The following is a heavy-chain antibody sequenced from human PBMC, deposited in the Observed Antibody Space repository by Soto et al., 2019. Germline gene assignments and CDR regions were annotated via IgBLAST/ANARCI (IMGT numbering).Heavy chain of an antibody. CDR1: GGTFSSYT. CDR3: ARYSGYDSPYFYYYYMDV. CDR2: IIPILGIA. J-gene: IGHJ6*03. V-gene: IGHV1-69*02. D-gene: IGHD5-12*01. Sequence: QVQLVQSGAEVKKPGSSVKVSCKASGGTFSSYTISWVRQAPGQGLEWMGRIIPILGIANYAQKFQGRDTITADKSTSTAYMELSSLRSEDTAVYYCARYSGYDSPYFYYYYMDVWGKGTTVTVSS.